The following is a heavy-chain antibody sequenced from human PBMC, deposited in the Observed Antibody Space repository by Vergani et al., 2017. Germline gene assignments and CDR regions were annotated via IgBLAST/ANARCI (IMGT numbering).Heavy chain of an antibody. CDR1: GFTFSSYD. D-gene: IGHD2-2*01. V-gene: IGHV3-13*01. CDR2: IGTAGDT. CDR3: AIGVVPAAKGYYYGMDV. Sequence: EVQLVESGGGLVQPGGSLRLSCAASGFTFSSYDMHWVRQATGKGLEWVSAIGTAGDTYYPGSVKGRFTISRDNSKNTLYLQMGSLRAEDMAVYYCAIGVVPAAKGYYYGMDVWGQGTTVTVSS. J-gene: IGHJ6*02.